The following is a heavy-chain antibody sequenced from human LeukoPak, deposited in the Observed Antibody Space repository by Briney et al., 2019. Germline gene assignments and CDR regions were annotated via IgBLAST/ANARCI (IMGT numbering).Heavy chain of an antibody. J-gene: IGHJ4*02. D-gene: IGHD2-2*01. V-gene: IGHV1-18*01. Sequence: ASVKVSCKTSGYTFSNFGINWGRQAPGQGLEWMGWISGNNDNPNYGQKFQGRFTGTTDSSTSTAYMKLRNLTFDDTAVYYCARDGTSTDDYWGQGTRVTVSS. CDR2: ISGNNDNP. CDR3: ARDGTSTDDY. CDR1: GYTFSNFG.